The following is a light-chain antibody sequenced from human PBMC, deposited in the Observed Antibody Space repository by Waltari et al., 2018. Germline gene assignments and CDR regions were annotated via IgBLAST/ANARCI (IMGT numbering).Light chain of an antibody. CDR3: HVWDTKTDHVV. CDR2: DDS. Sequence: SYVLTQPPSVSVAPGKTARIPCGGNDIGTRSVHWYQQKPGQAPVLVVFDDSDRPSGDQARFSGSNSAHTATLTSSRVEAGDEADYYCHVWDTKTDHVVFGGGTKLTVL. V-gene: IGLV3-21*03. CDR1: DIGTRS. J-gene: IGLJ2*01.